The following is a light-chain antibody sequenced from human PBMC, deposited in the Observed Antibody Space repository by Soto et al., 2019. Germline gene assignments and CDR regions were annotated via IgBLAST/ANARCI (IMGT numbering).Light chain of an antibody. Sequence: DIQMTQSPSTLSASVGDRVTITCRASQSVSSWLAWYHQKPGKAPKLLIYKASSLESGVPSRFSGSGSGTAFTLTISSLQPDDFATYYCQQYNSYPYTFGQGTKLEI. CDR2: KAS. J-gene: IGKJ2*01. CDR1: QSVSSW. V-gene: IGKV1-5*03. CDR3: QQYNSYPYT.